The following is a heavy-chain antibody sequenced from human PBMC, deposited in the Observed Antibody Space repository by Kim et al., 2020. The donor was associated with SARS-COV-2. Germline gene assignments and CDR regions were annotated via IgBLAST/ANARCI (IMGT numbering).Heavy chain of an antibody. CDR1: GKSISGSSFY. D-gene: IGHD2-15*01. J-gene: IGHJ4*02. V-gene: IGHV4-39*07. CDR2: VNSRGST. Sequence: SETLSLTCTVSGKSISGSSFYWGWIRQPPGKGLEWIGTVNSRGSTYYNPSLMGRVTISVDTSQNQFSLRLTSVTAADTAVYYCATDSRNVCFYHWGPGTLVSVSS. CDR3: ATDSRNVCFYH.